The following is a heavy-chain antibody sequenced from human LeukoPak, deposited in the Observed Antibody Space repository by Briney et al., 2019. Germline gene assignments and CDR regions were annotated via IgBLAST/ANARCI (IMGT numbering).Heavy chain of an antibody. CDR2: IFHSGST. CDR3: ARASGSYGSGSYRYYYYYGMDV. J-gene: IGHJ6*04. CDR1: GYSIRSGYY. Sequence: PSETPSLTCAVSGYSIRSGYYWGWIRQPPGKGLEWFGSIFHSGSTYYNPSLKSRVNMSVDTSKNQISLKLSSVTAADTAVYYCARASGSYGSGSYRYYYYYGMDVWGKGTTVTVSS. D-gene: IGHD3-10*01. V-gene: IGHV4-38-2*01.